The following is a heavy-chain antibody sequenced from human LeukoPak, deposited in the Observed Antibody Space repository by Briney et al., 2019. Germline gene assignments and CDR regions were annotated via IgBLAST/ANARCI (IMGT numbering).Heavy chain of an antibody. CDR2: ISSSGSTI. J-gene: IGHJ6*03. D-gene: IGHD1-14*01. Sequence: GGSLRLSCAASGFTFSDYYMSWIRQAPGKGLEWVSYISSSGSTIYYADSVKGRFTISRDNAKNSLYLQMNSLRAEDMALYYCAKDINGDYFNYYMDVWGKGTTVTVSS. CDR1: GFTFSDYY. V-gene: IGHV3-11*01. CDR3: AKDINGDYFNYYMDV.